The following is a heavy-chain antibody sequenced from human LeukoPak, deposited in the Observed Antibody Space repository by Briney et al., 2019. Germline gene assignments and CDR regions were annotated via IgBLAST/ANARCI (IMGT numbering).Heavy chain of an antibody. J-gene: IGHJ4*02. CDR2: IYYSGST. Sequence: PSQTLSLTCTVSGGSISSGGYYWSWNRQHPGKGLEWSGYIYYSGSTYYNPSLKSRVTISVDTSKNQFSLKLSSVTAADTAVYYCARDLRIAAAGPLDYWGQGTLVTVSS. D-gene: IGHD6-13*01. V-gene: IGHV4-31*03. CDR1: GGSISSGGYY. CDR3: ARDLRIAAAGPLDY.